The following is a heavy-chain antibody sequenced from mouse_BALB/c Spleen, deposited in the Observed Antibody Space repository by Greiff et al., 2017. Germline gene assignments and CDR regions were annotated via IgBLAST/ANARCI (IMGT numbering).Heavy chain of an antibody. Sequence: EVKLVESGGGLVMPGGSLKLSCAASGFAFSSYDMSWVRQTPETRLEWVAYIRSGGGSTYYPDTVKGRFTIYRDNAKNTLYLQMSSLKSEDTAMYYCATFSRYFEDRGEGTTGTVAS. CDR2: IRSGGGST. V-gene: IGHV5-12-1*01. J-gene: IGHJ1*01. D-gene: IGHD1-1*01. CDR1: GFAFSSYD. CDR3: ATFSRYFED.